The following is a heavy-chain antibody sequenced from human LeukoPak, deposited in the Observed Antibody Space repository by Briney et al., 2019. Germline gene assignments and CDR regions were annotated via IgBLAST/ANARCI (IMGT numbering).Heavy chain of an antibody. Sequence: ASVKVSCKASGYTFTGYYMHWVRQALGQGLEWMGRINPNSGGTNYAQKFQGRVTMTRDTSISTAYMELSRLRSDDTAVYYCASHYDSSGYTDYWGQGTLVTVSS. CDR2: INPNSGGT. J-gene: IGHJ4*02. CDR1: GYTFTGYY. CDR3: ASHYDSSGYTDY. V-gene: IGHV1-2*06. D-gene: IGHD3-22*01.